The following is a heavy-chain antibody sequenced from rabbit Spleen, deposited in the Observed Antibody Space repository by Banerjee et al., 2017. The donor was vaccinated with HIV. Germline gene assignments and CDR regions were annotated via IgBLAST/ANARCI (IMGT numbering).Heavy chain of an antibody. CDR1: GFSFSSSYY. J-gene: IGHJ6*01. CDR3: ARDSSSSFSSYGMDL. V-gene: IGHV1S45*01. Sequence: QEQLVESGGGLVQPEGSLTLTCKASGFSFSSSYYMCWVRQAPGKGLEWIACIGAASSGSAYYASWAKGRFTISKTSSTTVTLQATSLTAADTATYFCARDSSSSFSSYGMDLWGQGTLVTVS. CDR2: IGAASSGSA. D-gene: IGHD1-1*01.